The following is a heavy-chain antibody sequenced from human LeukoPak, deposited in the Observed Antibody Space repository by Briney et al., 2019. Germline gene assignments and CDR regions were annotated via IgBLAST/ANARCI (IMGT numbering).Heavy chain of an antibody. Sequence: ASVTVSCKASGYTFTSYAMNWVRQAPGQGLEWMGWINTNTGNPTYAQGFTGRFVFSLDTSVSTAYLQISSLKAEDTAVYYCARVRELRYFDWLPRGDDAFDIWGQGTMVTVSS. CDR1: GYTFTSYA. CDR3: ARVRELRYFDWLPRGDDAFDI. V-gene: IGHV7-4-1*02. J-gene: IGHJ3*02. D-gene: IGHD3-9*01. CDR2: INTNTGNP.